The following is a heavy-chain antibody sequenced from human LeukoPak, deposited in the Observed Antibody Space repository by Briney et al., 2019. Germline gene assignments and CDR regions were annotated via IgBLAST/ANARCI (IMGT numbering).Heavy chain of an antibody. CDR3: AKGSSWYGGGDDY. CDR1: GFTVSTNY. CDR2: ISASGTRT. V-gene: IGHV3-23*01. J-gene: IGHJ4*02. Sequence: GSLRLSCVASGFTVSTNYVTWVRQAPGKGLEWVSGISASGTRTYYAASVEGRFTISRDNSKNTLSLQMNSLRAEDTAVYYCAKGSSWYGGGDDYWGQGTLVTVSS. D-gene: IGHD6-13*01.